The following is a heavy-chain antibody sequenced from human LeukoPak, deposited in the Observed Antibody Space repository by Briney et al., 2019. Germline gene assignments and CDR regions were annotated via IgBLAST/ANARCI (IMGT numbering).Heavy chain of an antibody. CDR2: ISSSSNYI. V-gene: IGHV3-21*01. CDR3: AADNWNDVGY. J-gene: IGHJ4*02. D-gene: IGHD1-1*01. Sequence: PGGSLRLSCAAPGFTFSSYTMNWVRQAPGKGLEWVSSISSSSNYIDYADSVKGRFTISRDNAKNSLYLQMNSLRAEDTAVYYCAADNWNDVGYWGQGTLVTVSS. CDR1: GFTFSSYT.